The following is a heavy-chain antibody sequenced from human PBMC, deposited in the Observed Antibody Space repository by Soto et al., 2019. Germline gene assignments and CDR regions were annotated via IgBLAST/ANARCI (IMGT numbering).Heavy chain of an antibody. D-gene: IGHD5-12*01. CDR3: AREGSYSAYNFAHGIQLWSFDF. CDR1: GGSISSGGYS. J-gene: IGHJ4*02. CDR2: IFSSGCT. Sequence: PSETLSLTCAVSGGSISSGGYSWSWVRQPAGKGLEWIGRIFSSGCTSLNPSLESRVAMSVDTSRNHFSLNLSSVTAADMAVYYCAREGSYSAYNFAHGIQLWSFDFWGQGALVTVSS. V-gene: IGHV4-61*02.